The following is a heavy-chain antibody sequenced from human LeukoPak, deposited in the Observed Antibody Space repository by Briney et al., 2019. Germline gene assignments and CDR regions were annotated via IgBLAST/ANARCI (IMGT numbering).Heavy chain of an antibody. V-gene: IGHV4-34*01. J-gene: IGHJ4*02. Sequence: SETLSLTCAVYGGSFSGYYWSWIRQPPGKELEWIGEINHSGSTNYNPSLKSRVTISVDTSKNQFSLKLSSVTAADTAVYYCARDLYYYDSSGYNDYWGQGTLVTVSS. D-gene: IGHD3-22*01. CDR2: INHSGST. CDR3: ARDLYYYDSSGYNDY. CDR1: GGSFSGYY.